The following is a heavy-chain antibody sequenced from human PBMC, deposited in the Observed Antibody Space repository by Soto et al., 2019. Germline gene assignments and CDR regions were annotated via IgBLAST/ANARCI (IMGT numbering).Heavy chain of an antibody. Sequence: GGSMSLSWAASGFSFSKYAMNWLRQAPGKGLEYVSAITSNGGSTYYADSGKGRFTISRNNSKNTLYLQVSSLRPEDRAVYDGVKDYMGGGEYWGQGTLVTVSA. V-gene: IGHV3-64D*06. D-gene: IGHD3-16*01. CDR3: VKDYMGGGEY. CDR2: ITSNGGST. CDR1: GFSFSKYA. J-gene: IGHJ4*02.